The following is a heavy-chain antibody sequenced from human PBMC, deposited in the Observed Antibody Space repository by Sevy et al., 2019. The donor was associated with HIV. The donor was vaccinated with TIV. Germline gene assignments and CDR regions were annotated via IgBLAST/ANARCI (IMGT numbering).Heavy chain of an antibody. Sequence: GGSLRLSCAASGFTFSNYRMNWVRQAPGKGLEWGSSISSSSNYIYYADSVKGRFTISRDNAKTSLFLQMNSLRGEDTAVYYCARDCSSASCLWGMDVWGQGTTVTVSS. V-gene: IGHV3-21*04. CDR1: GFTFSNYR. CDR2: ISSSSNYI. J-gene: IGHJ6*02. CDR3: ARDCSSASCLWGMDV. D-gene: IGHD2-2*01.